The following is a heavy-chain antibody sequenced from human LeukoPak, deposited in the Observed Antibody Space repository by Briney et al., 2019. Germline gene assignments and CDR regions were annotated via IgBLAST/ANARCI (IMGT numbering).Heavy chain of an antibody. J-gene: IGHJ1*01. Sequence: SETLSLTCAVYGGSISTYYWNWIRQPPGKGLEWIGYIYHSGSTNYNPSLQSRVTISVDTSKNRFSLNLNSVTAADTAVYYCARGGAARLHFQNWGQGTLVTVSS. CDR3: ARGGAARLHFQN. CDR1: GGSISTYY. V-gene: IGHV4-59*01. D-gene: IGHD6-6*01. CDR2: IYHSGST.